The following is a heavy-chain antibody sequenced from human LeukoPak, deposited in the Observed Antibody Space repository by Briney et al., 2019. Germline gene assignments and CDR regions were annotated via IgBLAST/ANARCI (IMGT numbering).Heavy chain of an antibody. CDR1: GYTFTSYG. J-gene: IGHJ6*02. CDR3: ARSGKEWLLESYYYYGMDV. Sequence: ASVKVSCKASGYTFTSYGISWARQAPGQGLEWMGWISAYNGNTNYAQKLQGRVTMTTDTSTSTAYMELRSLRSDDTAVYYCARSGKEWLLESYYYYGMDVWGQGTTVTVSS. D-gene: IGHD3-3*01. CDR2: ISAYNGNT. V-gene: IGHV1-18*01.